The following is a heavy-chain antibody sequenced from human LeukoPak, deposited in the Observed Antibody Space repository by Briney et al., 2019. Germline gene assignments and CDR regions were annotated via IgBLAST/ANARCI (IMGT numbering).Heavy chain of an antibody. CDR3: ARVSTVTYFDY. J-gene: IGHJ4*02. CDR1: GDSISTYY. V-gene: IGHV4-59*01. CDR2: IYYSGST. Sequence: SETLSLTRTVSGDSISTYYWSWIRQPPGKGLEWIGSIYYSGSTNYNPSLKSRVTISVGTSKNQFSLKLRFVTAADTAVYYCARVSTVTYFDYWGQGTLVTVSS. D-gene: IGHD4-17*01.